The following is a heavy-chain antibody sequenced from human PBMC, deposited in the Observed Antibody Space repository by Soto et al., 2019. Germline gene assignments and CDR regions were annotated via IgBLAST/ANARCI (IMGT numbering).Heavy chain of an antibody. Sequence: EVQLLESGGGLVQPGGSLRPSCAASGFTFSSYAMRWVRQAPGKGLEWVSAVSGSGGSTYYADSVKGRFTISRDNSKNTLYLQMNNLRAEDTAVYYCARRGPGTYFDYWGQGTLVTVSS. J-gene: IGHJ4*02. CDR3: ARRGPGTYFDY. D-gene: IGHD6-13*01. CDR2: VSGSGGST. V-gene: IGHV3-23*01. CDR1: GFTFSSYA.